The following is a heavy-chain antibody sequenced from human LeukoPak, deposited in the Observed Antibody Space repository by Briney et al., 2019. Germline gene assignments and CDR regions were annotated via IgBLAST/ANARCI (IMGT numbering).Heavy chain of an antibody. CDR1: GASLSSYF. J-gene: IGHJ4*02. CDR2: VYSRWSS. D-gene: IGHD3-16*02. CDR3: ASQNLGQLSFFDN. V-gene: IGHV4-4*09. Sequence: SETLSLTCSVSGASLSSYFWAWIRQPPGKGLEWIGYVYSRWSSDYNPSFKSRVSMSVDTSKSQVSLKLTSVSAADTAVYYCASQNLGQLSFFDNWGQGTLVTVSS.